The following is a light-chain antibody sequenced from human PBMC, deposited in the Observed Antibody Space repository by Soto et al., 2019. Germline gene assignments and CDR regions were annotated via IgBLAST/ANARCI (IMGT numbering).Light chain of an antibody. CDR1: QSVSSY. J-gene: IGKJ4*01. Sequence: ENGLKQSPATMSLSPGERGTLSCGASQSVSSYLAWYQQKPGQAPRLLIYDASNRATGIPARFSGSGSGTDFTLTISSLEPEDFAVYYCQQRSNWLTFGGGTKVEIK. CDR2: DAS. CDR3: QQRSNWLT. V-gene: IGKV3-11*01.